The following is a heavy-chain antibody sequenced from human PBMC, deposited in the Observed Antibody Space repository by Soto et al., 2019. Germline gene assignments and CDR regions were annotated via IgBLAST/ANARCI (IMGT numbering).Heavy chain of an antibody. J-gene: IGHJ4*02. D-gene: IGHD6-19*01. Sequence: PSETLSLTCAVYGGSFSGYYWSWIRQPPGKGLEWIGEINHSGSTNYNPSLKSRVTISVDTSKNQFSLKLSSVTAADTAVYYCARAWGIAVAVNWGQGTLVTVSS. CDR2: INHSGST. CDR1: GGSFSGYY. CDR3: ARAWGIAVAVN. V-gene: IGHV4-34*01.